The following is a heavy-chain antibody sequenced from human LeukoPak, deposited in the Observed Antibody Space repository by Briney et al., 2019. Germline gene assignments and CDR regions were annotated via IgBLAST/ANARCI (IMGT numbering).Heavy chain of an antibody. Sequence: SETLSLTCTVSGDSISRYYWSWLRQPAGKGLEWIGRIYNGGIITYNPSLKSRVTMSIDTSNNQFSLRLRFVTAADTAVYFCASGGGYDHLDYWGPGTLVTVSS. V-gene: IGHV4-4*07. D-gene: IGHD5-12*01. CDR1: GDSISRYY. CDR3: ASGGGYDHLDY. CDR2: IYNGGII. J-gene: IGHJ4*02.